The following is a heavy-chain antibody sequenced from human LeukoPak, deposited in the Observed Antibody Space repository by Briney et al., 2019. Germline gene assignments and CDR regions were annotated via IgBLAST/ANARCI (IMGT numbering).Heavy chain of an antibody. Sequence: PGRSLRLYCAASGFTFSSYGMHWVRQAPGKGLEWVAVISYDGSNKYYADSVKGRFTISRDNSKNTLYLQMNSLRAEDTAVYYCAKERIVVVTATGFDYWGQGTLVTVSS. CDR2: ISYDGSNK. CDR3: AKERIVVVTATGFDY. D-gene: IGHD2-21*02. CDR1: GFTFSSYG. V-gene: IGHV3-30*18. J-gene: IGHJ4*02.